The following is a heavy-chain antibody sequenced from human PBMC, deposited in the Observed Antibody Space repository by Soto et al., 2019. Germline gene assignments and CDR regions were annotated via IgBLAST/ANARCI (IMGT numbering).Heavy chain of an antibody. V-gene: IGHV3-23*01. Sequence: EVQLLESGGGLVQPGGSLRLSCAASGFTFSRYAMTWVRQAPGKGLEWVSSITGSVGATFYADSVKGRFTISRDNSKSTLELQMNSLRVEETAVYYCAKEKESETTQPWYFALWGRGTLVTVSS. CDR2: ITGSVGAT. D-gene: IGHD1-7*01. CDR1: GFTFSRYA. CDR3: AKEKESETTQPWYFAL. J-gene: IGHJ2*01.